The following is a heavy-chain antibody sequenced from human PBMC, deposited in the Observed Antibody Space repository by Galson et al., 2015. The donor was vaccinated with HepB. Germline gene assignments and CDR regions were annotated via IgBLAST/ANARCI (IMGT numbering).Heavy chain of an antibody. J-gene: IGHJ4*02. CDR2: INPKSGGT. V-gene: IGHV1-2*06. CDR3: ARGTHILVVVAANFDY. Sequence: SVKVSCKASGYTFTDYYIHWVRQAPGQGLEWMGRINPKSGGTNFAQKFQGRVTMTRDTSISTAYMELSSLRSDDTAFYYCARGTHILVVVAANFDYWGQGTLVTASS. D-gene: IGHD2-15*01. CDR1: GYTFTDYY.